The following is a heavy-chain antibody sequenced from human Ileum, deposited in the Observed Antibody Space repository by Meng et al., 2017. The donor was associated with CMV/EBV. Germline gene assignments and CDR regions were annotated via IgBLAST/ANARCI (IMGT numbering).Heavy chain of an antibody. V-gene: IGHV3-23*01. D-gene: IGHD4-11*01. CDR1: GFTFSSSA. CDR3: ARGDYSFDY. Sequence: RLSGTASGFTFSSSAMSWVRQTPGRGLEWVSSIGASGDPTFYADSVKGRFTISRDNSKSTLYLQMNSLRAEDTAVYFCARGDYSFDYWGQGTLVTVSS. J-gene: IGHJ4*02. CDR2: IGASGDPT.